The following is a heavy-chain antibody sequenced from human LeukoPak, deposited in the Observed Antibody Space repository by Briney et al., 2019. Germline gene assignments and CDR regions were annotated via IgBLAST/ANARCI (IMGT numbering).Heavy chain of an antibody. Sequence: SETLSLTCTVSGGSISSSSYYWGWIRQPPGKGPEWIGSIYYSGSTYYNPSLKSRVTISVDTSKNQFSLKLSSVTAADTAVYYCASLRYYDSSGYFGDFDYWGQGTLVTVSS. J-gene: IGHJ4*02. D-gene: IGHD3-22*01. CDR3: ASLRYYDSSGYFGDFDY. V-gene: IGHV4-39*01. CDR1: GGSISSSSYY. CDR2: IYYSGST.